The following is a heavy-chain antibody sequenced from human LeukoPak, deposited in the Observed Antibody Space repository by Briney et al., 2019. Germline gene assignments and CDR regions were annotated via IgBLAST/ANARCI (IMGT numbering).Heavy chain of an antibody. J-gene: IGHJ3*01. Sequence: GGSLRLSCAASGFTFSTYAMSWSRQAPGKGLEWVASINSDGSEGYYADVVKGRFTISRDNAKNSLYLQINSLRAEDTAVYYCARSSYSSSSSVWGQGTMVTVSS. CDR1: GFTFSTYA. CDR3: ARSSYSSSSSV. V-gene: IGHV3-7*03. D-gene: IGHD6-6*01. CDR2: INSDGSEG.